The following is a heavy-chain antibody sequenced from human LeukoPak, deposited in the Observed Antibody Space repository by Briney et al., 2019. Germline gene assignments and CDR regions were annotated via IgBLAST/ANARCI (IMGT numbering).Heavy chain of an antibody. CDR3: ARALPHRRLMDTTMEQHWFDP. CDR1: GYIFTSYF. D-gene: IGHD5-18*01. Sequence: ASVKVSCKASGYIFTSYFMHWVRQAPGQGLKWMGLINPSGGSTRYAQKFQGRVTMTRDMSTSTVYMELSSLRSEDTAVYYCARALPHRRLMDTTMEQHWFDPWGQGTLVIVSS. CDR2: INPSGGST. J-gene: IGHJ5*02. V-gene: IGHV1-46*01.